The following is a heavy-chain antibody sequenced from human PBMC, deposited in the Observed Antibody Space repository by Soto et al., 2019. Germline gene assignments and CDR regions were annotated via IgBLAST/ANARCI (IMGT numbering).Heavy chain of an antibody. Sequence: GGSLRLSCAASGFTFSSYAMHWVRQAPGKGLEWVAVISYDGSNKYYADSVKGRFTISRDNSKNTLYLQMNSLRAEDTAVYYCARDTTMIVVVSPIDYWGQGTLVTVSS. J-gene: IGHJ4*02. CDR2: ISYDGSNK. CDR1: GFTFSSYA. CDR3: ARDTTMIVVVSPIDY. D-gene: IGHD3-22*01. V-gene: IGHV3-30-3*01.